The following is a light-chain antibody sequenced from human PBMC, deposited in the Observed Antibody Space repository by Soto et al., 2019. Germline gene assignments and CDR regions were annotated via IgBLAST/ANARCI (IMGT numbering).Light chain of an antibody. CDR1: TTDIDNYDS. V-gene: IGLV2-18*02. CDR3: NSYTSTSTPYV. Sequence: QSALTQPPSVSGSPGQSVTISCTATTTDIDNYDSVSWYQQAPGTAPKLIIYDVNNRPSGAPDRFSGSTSGNTASLTISGLQAEDETDYFCNSYTSTSTPYVFGTGTKLTVL. J-gene: IGLJ1*01. CDR2: DVN.